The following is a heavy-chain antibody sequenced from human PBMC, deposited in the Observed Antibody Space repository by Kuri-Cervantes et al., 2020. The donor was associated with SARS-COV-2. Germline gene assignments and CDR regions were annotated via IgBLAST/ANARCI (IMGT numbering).Heavy chain of an antibody. CDR1: GFTFSGHW. CDR3: ARDLNGMDV. J-gene: IGHJ6*02. Sequence: GESLKISCAASGFTFSGHWIHWVRQATGKGLEWVSAIGTAGDTYYPGSVKGRFTISRENAKNSLYLQMNSLRAGDTAVYYCARDLNGMDVWGQGTTVTVSS. V-gene: IGHV3-13*01. CDR2: IGTAGDT.